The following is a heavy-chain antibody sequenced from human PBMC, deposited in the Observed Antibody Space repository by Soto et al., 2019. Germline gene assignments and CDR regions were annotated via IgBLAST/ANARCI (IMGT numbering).Heavy chain of an antibody. V-gene: IGHV4-39*01. CDR3: ARHPPGSNWNYFFSPVVIDY. D-gene: IGHD1-7*01. Sequence: PSETLSLTCTVSGGSISSGSYYWGWIRQHPGKGQEWIGSIYYSGSTYYKTSLKSRDTISVDTSKNQFSLKLSSVPAADTAVYYCARHPPGSNWNYFFSPVVIDYWGQGTLVTVSS. J-gene: IGHJ4*02. CDR2: IYYSGST. CDR1: GGSISSGSYY.